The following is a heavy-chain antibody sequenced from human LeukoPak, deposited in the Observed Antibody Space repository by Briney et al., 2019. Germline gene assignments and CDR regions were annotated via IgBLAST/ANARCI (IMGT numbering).Heavy chain of an antibody. J-gene: IGHJ5*02. CDR2: IIPILGIA. V-gene: IGHV1-69*04. Sequence: SVKVSCKASGGTFSSYAISWVRQAPGQGLEWMGRIIPILGIANYAQKFQGRVTITADKSTSTAYMELSSLRSEDTAVYYCASEWGCSGGSCYSWSPPNWFDPWGQGTLVTVSS. CDR1: GGTFSSYA. CDR3: ASEWGCSGGSCYSWSPPNWFDP. D-gene: IGHD2-15*01.